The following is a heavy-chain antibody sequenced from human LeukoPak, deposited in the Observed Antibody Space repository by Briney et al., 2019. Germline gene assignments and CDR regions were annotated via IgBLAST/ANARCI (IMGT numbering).Heavy chain of an antibody. CDR1: GFTFSSYW. CDR3: ARDLPMTRDYFDY. V-gene: IGHV3-74*01. D-gene: IGHD2-21*02. J-gene: IGHJ4*02. CDR2: INRDGSST. Sequence: GGSLRLSCAVSGFTFSSYWMHWVRQAPGKGLVWVSRINRDGSSTSYADSVKRRFTISRDNTKNTLHLQMNSLRAEDTAVYYCARDLPMTRDYFDYWGQGTLVTVSS.